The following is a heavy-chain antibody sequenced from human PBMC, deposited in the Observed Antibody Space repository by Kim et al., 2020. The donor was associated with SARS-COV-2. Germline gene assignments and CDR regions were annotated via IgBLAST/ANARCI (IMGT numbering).Heavy chain of an antibody. D-gene: IGHD3-10*01. J-gene: IGHJ4*02. CDR3: ARDSPFYGSGSYHPGY. V-gene: IGHV3-30*04. Sequence: GWSLRLSCAASGFTFSSYAMHWVRQAPGKGLEWVAVISYDGSNKYYADSVKGRFTISRDNSKNTLYLQMNSLRAEDTAVYYCARDSPFYGSGSYHPGYWGQGTLVTVSS. CDR2: ISYDGSNK. CDR1: GFTFSSYA.